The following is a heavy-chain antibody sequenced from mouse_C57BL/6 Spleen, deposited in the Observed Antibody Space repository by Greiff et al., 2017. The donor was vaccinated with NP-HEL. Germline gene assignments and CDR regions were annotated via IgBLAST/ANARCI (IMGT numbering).Heavy chain of an antibody. J-gene: IGHJ2*01. Sequence: QVQLQQSGAELVRPGASVTLSCKASGYTFTDYEMHWVKQTPVHGLEWIGAIDPETGGTAYNQKFKGKSILTADKSSSTAYMELRSLTSEDSAVYYCTLTTVVAAYYFDYWGQGTTLTVSS. V-gene: IGHV1-15*01. CDR3: TLTTVVAAYYFDY. D-gene: IGHD1-1*01. CDR1: GYTFTDYE. CDR2: IDPETGGT.